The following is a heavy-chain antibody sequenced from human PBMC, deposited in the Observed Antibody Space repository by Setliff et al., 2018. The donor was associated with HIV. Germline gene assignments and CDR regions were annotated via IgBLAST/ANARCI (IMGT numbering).Heavy chain of an antibody. CDR2: IYYRVNT. Sequence: SETLSLTCAVSGVSVSSHYWSWVRQPPGKGLEWIGFIYYRVNTNNSPSLQSRVTISVDTSKKQVSLNVRSVTAADTAVYYCARRGWNGYKSFEDWGQGTQVTVSS. V-gene: IGHV4-59*02. CDR3: ARRGWNGYKSFED. CDR1: GVSVSSHY. J-gene: IGHJ4*02. D-gene: IGHD1-1*01.